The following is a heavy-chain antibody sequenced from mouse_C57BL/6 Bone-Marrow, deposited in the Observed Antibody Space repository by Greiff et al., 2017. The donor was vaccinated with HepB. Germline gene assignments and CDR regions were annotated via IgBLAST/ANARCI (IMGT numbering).Heavy chain of an antibody. J-gene: IGHJ4*01. CDR2: IYPRSGNT. CDR3: AGAGVYYDAYCCAMEY. V-gene: IGHV1-81*01. D-gene: IGHD2-4*01. Sequence: VQVVESGAELVRPGASVKLSCKASGYTFTSYGISWVQQRTGQGLEWIGEIYPRSGNTYYNEKFKGKATLTADKSSSTEYMQLSSLTSKDSAIYVCAGAGVYYDAYCCAMEYWGKGTSVTVSS. CDR1: GYTFTSYG.